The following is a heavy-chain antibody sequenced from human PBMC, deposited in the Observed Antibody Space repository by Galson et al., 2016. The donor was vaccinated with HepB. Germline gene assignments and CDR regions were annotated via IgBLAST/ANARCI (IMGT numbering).Heavy chain of an antibody. CDR3: ARGRGTASWHSPINWFDP. D-gene: IGHD2-2*01. Sequence: SVKVSCKASGYTFSSYGVNWVRQAPGQGPEWMGWISPYNGKTKYAQKFQGRVIMTTDTSTGTAYMELRSLMFDDTAVYYCARGRGTASWHSPINWFDPWGQGTLVTVSS. J-gene: IGHJ5*02. CDR1: GYTFSSYG. V-gene: IGHV1-18*01. CDR2: ISPYNGKT.